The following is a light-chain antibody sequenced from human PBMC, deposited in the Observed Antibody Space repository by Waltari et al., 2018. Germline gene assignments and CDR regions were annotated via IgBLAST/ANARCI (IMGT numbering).Light chain of an antibody. CDR3: MQGTHWPPT. CDR1: QSLVHRDGNTY. Sequence: DVVMTQSPLSLPVTLGQPASIPCSSPQSLVHRDGNTYLNCFQQRPGQSPRCLIDKVSDRDSGVPDRFSGSGSGTDFTLKISRVEAEDVGVYYCMQGTHWPPTFGRGTRLEIQ. CDR2: KVS. V-gene: IGKV2-30*02. J-gene: IGKJ5*01.